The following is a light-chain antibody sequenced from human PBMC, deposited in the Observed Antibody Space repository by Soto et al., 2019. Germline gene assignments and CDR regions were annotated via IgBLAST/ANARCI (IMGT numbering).Light chain of an antibody. CDR1: INDVGGYNY. J-gene: IGLJ2*01. V-gene: IGLV2-8*01. CDR3: CSYAGHTNVL. CDR2: EVV. Sequence: QSALTQPPSASGSPGQSVPISCTGTINDVGGYNYVSWYQHYPGEAPKLMIYEVVKRPSGVPDRFSGSKSGNTASLTVSGLQAEDEADYYCCSYAGHTNVLFGGGTKVTVL.